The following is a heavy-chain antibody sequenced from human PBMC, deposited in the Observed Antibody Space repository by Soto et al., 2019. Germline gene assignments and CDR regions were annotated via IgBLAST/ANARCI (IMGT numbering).Heavy chain of an antibody. D-gene: IGHD3-22*01. Sequence: VQLVESGGGVVQPGRSLRLSCAASGFTFSTYGMHWVRQAPAKGLEWVAVIWYDGSKKYYGDSVRGRFTISRDNSKNTLYLQMNSLRAEDTAVYYCARPQTYYYDTSGYPLDYWGQGTLVTVSS. CDR3: ARPQTYYYDTSGYPLDY. CDR2: IWYDGSKK. V-gene: IGHV3-33*01. CDR1: GFTFSTYG. J-gene: IGHJ4*02.